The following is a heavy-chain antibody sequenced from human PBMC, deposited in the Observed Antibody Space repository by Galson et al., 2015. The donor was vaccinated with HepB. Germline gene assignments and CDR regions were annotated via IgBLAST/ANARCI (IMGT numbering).Heavy chain of an antibody. D-gene: IGHD1-26*01. V-gene: IGHV3-23*01. CDR2: LRGSGAIT. CDR3: AKESVSGTYVPTYADS. Sequence: YPRLSCSASALNFSNHAMTWARQAPGQGLEWVASLRGSGAITYYADSVKGRFTISRDYPNNRILLQMKRLRVEDTALYYCAKESVSGTYVPTYADSWGQGNLVTVSS. J-gene: IGHJ5*02. CDR1: ALNFSNHA.